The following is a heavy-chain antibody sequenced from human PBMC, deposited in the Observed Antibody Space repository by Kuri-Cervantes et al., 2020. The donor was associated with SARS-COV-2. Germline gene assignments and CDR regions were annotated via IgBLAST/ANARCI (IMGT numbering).Heavy chain of an antibody. V-gene: IGHV3-33*01. D-gene: IGHD6-19*01. CDR3: ARNAVAGTYYYYMDV. CDR2: IWYDESTK. Sequence: GGSLRLSCAASGFTFSSYGMHWVRQAPGKGLEWVAVIWYDESTKYYADSVKGRFTISRDNSKNTLYLQMNSLRAEDTAVYYCARNAVAGTYYYYMDVWGKGTMVTVAS. J-gene: IGHJ6*03. CDR1: GFTFSSYG.